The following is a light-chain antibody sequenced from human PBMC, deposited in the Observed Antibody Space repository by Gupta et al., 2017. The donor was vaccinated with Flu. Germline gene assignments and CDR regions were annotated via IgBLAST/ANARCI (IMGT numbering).Light chain of an antibody. J-gene: IGKJ1*01. V-gene: IGKV3-15*01. CDR2: GAS. Sequence: EIVVTQSPATLSVSPGERATLSCRASQSVSSNLAWYQQKPGQAPRLLIYGASTRATGIPARFSGSGSGTEFTLTISSLQSEDFAVYYCQQYNNWPRMFGQGTKVEIK. CDR3: QQYNNWPRM. CDR1: QSVSSN.